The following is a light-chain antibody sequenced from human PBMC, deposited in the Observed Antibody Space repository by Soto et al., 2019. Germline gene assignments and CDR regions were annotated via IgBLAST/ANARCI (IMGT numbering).Light chain of an antibody. J-gene: IGKJ3*01. V-gene: IGKV1-17*01. CDR2: AAS. Sequence: DIQMTQSPSSLSASVGDRVTITCRASQGIGNDLGWYQQKPGRAPKRLIYAASSLQGGVPSRFSGSGSGTEFTLTISSLQPEDFATYYCLQHNSYPSTFGPGTKVDIK. CDR3: LQHNSYPST. CDR1: QGIGND.